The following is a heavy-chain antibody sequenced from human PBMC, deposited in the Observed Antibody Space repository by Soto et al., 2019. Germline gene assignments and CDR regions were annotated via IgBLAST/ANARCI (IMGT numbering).Heavy chain of an antibody. V-gene: IGHV4-31*01. CDR3: ARAPRGYDSHYYYYGMDV. CDR1: GGSISSGGYY. J-gene: IGHJ6*02. D-gene: IGHD5-12*01. CDR2: IYYSGST. Sequence: QVQLQESGPGLVKPSQTLSLTCTVSGGSISSGGYYWSWIRQHPGKGLEWIGYIYYSGSTYYNPSLKSQVTISVDTSKNHFSRKLSSVTAADTAVYYCARAPRGYDSHYYYYGMDVWGQGTTVTVSS.